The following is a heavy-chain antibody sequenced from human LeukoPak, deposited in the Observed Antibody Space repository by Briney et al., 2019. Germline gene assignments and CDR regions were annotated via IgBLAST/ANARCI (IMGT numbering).Heavy chain of an antibody. V-gene: IGHV1-2*02. J-gene: IGHJ4*02. CDR2: INPNSGGT. CDR3: ARGSRVVVVAATMYY. CDR1: GDTFTGYY. D-gene: IGHD2-15*01. Sequence: ASVKVSCKASGDTFTGYYMHWVRQAPGQGLEWMGWINPNSGGTNYAQKFQGRVTMTRDTSISTAYMELSRLRSDDTAVYYCARGSRVVVVAATMYYWGQGTLVTVSS.